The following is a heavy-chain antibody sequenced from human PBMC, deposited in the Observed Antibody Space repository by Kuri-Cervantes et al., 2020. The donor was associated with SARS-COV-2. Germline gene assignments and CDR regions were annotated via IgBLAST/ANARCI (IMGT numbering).Heavy chain of an antibody. Sequence: GGSLRLSCAASGFTFSSYAMHWVRQAPGKGLEYVSAISSNGGSTYYADSVKGRFTISRDNSKNTLYLQMGSLRAEDMAVYYCAREGYYEPTDMDVWGQGTTVTVSS. CDR1: GFTFSSYA. CDR3: AREGYYEPTDMDV. V-gene: IGHV3-64*02. D-gene: IGHD3-22*01. CDR2: ISSNGGST. J-gene: IGHJ6*02.